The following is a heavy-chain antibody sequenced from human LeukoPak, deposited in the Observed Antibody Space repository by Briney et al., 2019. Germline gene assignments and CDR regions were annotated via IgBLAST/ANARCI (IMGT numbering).Heavy chain of an antibody. D-gene: IGHD5-18*01. CDR1: GFSFSSYA. Sequence: GGSLRLSCAASGFSFSSYAMSWVRQAPGKGLEWVSGISGSDGSTYYADSVKGRFTISRDNSKNTLYLQMNSLRAEDTALYYCAKAHSYGYGAFDIWGQGTMVTVSS. J-gene: IGHJ3*02. CDR2: ISGSDGST. V-gene: IGHV3-23*01. CDR3: AKAHSYGYGAFDI.